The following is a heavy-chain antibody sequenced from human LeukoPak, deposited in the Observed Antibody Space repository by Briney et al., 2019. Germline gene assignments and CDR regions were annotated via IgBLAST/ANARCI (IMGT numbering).Heavy chain of an antibody. J-gene: IGHJ4*02. V-gene: IGHV4-38-2*02. CDR3: ARLTTLRGYFDY. D-gene: IGHD4-11*01. Sequence: SETLSLTCTVSGYSISSGYYWGWIRQSPGKGLEWIGSFYHSGSTYYNPSLKSRVTISVDTSKNQFSLKLSSVTAADTAVYYCARLTTLRGYFDYWGQGTLATVSS. CDR1: GYSISSGYY. CDR2: FYHSGST.